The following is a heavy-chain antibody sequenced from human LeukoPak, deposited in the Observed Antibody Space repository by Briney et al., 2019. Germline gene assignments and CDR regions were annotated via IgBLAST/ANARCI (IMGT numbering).Heavy chain of an antibody. CDR2: INPHSGGT. Sequence: ASVKVSCKASGYTFSGYFMHWVRQAPGQGLEWMGWINPHSGGTKYAQKFQGRVTMTRDTSISTAYMELSRLRSDDTAVYYCASGLTLLFDYWGQGTLVTVSS. J-gene: IGHJ4*02. CDR3: ASGLTLLFDY. V-gene: IGHV1-2*02. CDR1: GYTFSGYF. D-gene: IGHD3/OR15-3a*01.